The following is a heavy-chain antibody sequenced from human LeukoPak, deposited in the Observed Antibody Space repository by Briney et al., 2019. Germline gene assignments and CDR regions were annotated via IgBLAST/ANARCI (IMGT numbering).Heavy chain of an antibody. D-gene: IGHD6-13*01. V-gene: IGHV6-1*01. CDR1: GDSVSRDTAA. CDR2: TYYRSKWYN. J-gene: IGHJ4*02. Sequence: SQTLSLTCAISGDSVSRDTAAWNWVRQSPSRGLEWLGRTYYRSKWYNDYAVSVKSRITINPDTSKNQFSLQVNSVTPEDTAVYYCARDRGGSSWYYFDNWGQGSLVTVSS. CDR3: ARDRGGSSWYYFDN.